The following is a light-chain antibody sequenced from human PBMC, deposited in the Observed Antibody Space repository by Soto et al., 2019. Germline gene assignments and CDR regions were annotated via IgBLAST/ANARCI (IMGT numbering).Light chain of an antibody. V-gene: IGKV1-39*01. Sequence: VHMTHSPSSLSASVLDRVTITFQASQDINNYLNCYQQKSGKAPKLLIYDASDLQSGVPSRFSGRGSGTDFTLTISSLQPEDFATYHCQQTYSNPQTFGQGTKVDIK. CDR1: QDINNY. CDR2: DAS. CDR3: QQTYSNPQT. J-gene: IGKJ1*01.